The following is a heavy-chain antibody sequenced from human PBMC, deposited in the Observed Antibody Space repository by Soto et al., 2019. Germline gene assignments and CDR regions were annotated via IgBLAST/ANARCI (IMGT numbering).Heavy chain of an antibody. Sequence: WRRIIKTPGKGLEWIGYIYYSGSTNYNPSLKSRVTISVDTSKNQFSLKLSSVTAADTAVYFCAGDVDLCSGSISALWGQGSLVLVFS. V-gene: IGHV4-59*01. CDR3: AGDVDLCSGSISAL. D-gene: IGHD2-15*01. J-gene: IGHJ1*01. CDR2: IYYSGST.